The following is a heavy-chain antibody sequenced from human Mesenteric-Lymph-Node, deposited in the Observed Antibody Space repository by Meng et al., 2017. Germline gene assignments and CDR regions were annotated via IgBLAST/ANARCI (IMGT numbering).Heavy chain of an antibody. D-gene: IGHD1-26*01. J-gene: IGHJ6*02. Sequence: SVKVSCKASGGTFSSYAISWVRQAPGQGLEWMGGIIPIFGTANYAQKFQGRVTITADESTSTAYMELSSLRSEDTAVYYCASAFIVGATTFYYGMDVWGQGTTVTVSS. CDR1: GGTFSSYA. V-gene: IGHV1-69*13. CDR3: ASAFIVGATTFYYGMDV. CDR2: IIPIFGTA.